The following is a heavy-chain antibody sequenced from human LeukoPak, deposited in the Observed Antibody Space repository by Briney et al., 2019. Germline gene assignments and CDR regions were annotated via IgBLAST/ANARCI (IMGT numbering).Heavy chain of an antibody. J-gene: IGHJ4*02. Sequence: SETLSLTCTVSGGSISSRGYYWGWIRQPPGKGLEWIGSIYYSGSTCYNPSPKSRVTISVSTSKNQFSLKLSSVTAADTAVYYCARLKEGIDYWGQGTLVTVSS. CDR3: ARLKEGIDY. CDR1: GGSISSRGYY. CDR2: IYYSGST. D-gene: IGHD3-10*01. V-gene: IGHV4-39*01.